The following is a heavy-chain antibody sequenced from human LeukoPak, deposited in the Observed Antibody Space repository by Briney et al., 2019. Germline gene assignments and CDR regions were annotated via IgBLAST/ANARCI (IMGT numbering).Heavy chain of an antibody. V-gene: IGHV4-39*07. CDR3: ARATRSWFDP. D-gene: IGHD4-11*01. CDR1: GGSISSSNYY. J-gene: IGHJ5*02. Sequence: KPSETLSLTCTVSGGSISSSNYYWGWIRQPPGKGLEWIGSIYYSGSTYYSPSLKSRVTISVDTSKNQFSLKLSSVTAADTAVYYCARATRSWFDPWGQGTRVTVSS. CDR2: IYYSGST.